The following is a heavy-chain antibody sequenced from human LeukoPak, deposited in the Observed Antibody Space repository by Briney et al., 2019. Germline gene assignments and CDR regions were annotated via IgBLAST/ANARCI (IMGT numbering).Heavy chain of an antibody. J-gene: IGHJ4*02. CDR2: INPNSGGT. CDR1: GYTFTGYY. Sequence: GASVKVSCKASGYTFTGYYMHWVRQAPGQGLEWMGWINPNSGGTNYAQKFQGRVTMTRDTSISTAYMELSRLRSDDTAVYYCARLFPAYSSSWYSFDYWGQGTLVTVSS. D-gene: IGHD6-13*01. CDR3: ARLFPAYSSSWYSFDY. V-gene: IGHV1-2*02.